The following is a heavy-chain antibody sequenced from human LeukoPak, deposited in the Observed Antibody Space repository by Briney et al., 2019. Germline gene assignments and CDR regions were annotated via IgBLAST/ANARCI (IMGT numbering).Heavy chain of an antibody. D-gene: IGHD6-13*01. V-gene: IGHV1-18*01. CDR3: ARVQGMTAAHMNYGMDV. Sequence: ASVKVSCKASGYTFNNYGINWVRQAPGQGLAWMGWISAYHGDTSFAQKIQGRVTMTTDTSTSTAYMELRSLRSDDTAVYYCARVQGMTAAHMNYGMDVWGQGTTVTVSS. CDR1: GYTFNNYG. CDR2: ISAYHGDT. J-gene: IGHJ6*02.